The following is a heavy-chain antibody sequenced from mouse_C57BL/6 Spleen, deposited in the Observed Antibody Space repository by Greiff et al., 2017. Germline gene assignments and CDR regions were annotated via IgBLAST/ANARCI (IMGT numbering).Heavy chain of an antibody. V-gene: IGHV1-61*01. J-gene: IGHJ2*01. D-gene: IGHD4-1*02. Sequence: VQLQQPGAELVRPGSSVKLSCKASGYTFTSYWMDWVKQRPGQGLEWIGNIYPSDSGTHSNQKFKDKATLTVDKSSSTAYMQLSSLTSEDSAVYYCARSSTEAYYFAYWGQGTTLTVSS. CDR2: IYPSDSGT. CDR1: GYTFTSYW. CDR3: ARSSTEAYYFAY.